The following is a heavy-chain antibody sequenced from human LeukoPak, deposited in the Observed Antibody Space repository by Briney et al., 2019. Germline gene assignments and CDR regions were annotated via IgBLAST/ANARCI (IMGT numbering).Heavy chain of an antibody. CDR3: ARDRHYDILTGYVY. V-gene: IGHV1-18*01. Sequence: ASVKVSCKASGYTFTSYGISWVRQAPGQGLEWMGWISAYNGNTNYAQKLQGRVTMTTDTSTSTAYMELRSLRSDDTAVYYCARDRHYDILTGYVYWGQRTLVTVSS. CDR2: ISAYNGNT. D-gene: IGHD3-9*01. CDR1: GYTFTSYG. J-gene: IGHJ4*02.